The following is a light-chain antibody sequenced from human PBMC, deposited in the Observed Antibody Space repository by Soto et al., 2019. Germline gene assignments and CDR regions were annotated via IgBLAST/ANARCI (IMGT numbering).Light chain of an antibody. J-gene: IGLJ2*01. CDR2: DVS. CDR1: SSDVGAYNY. Sequence: QSALTQPRSVSGSPGQSVTISCTGSSSDVGAYNYVSWYYQHPDKAPKVMIYDVSNRPSGISDRFSGFKSANTAYLTISGVQPEDEADYHCSSYTTIKTVVFGGGTKLTVL. CDR3: SSYTTIKTVV. V-gene: IGLV2-11*01.